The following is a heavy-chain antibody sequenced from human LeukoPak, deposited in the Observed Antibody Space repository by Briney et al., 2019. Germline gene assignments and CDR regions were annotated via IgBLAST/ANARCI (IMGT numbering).Heavy chain of an antibody. J-gene: IGHJ4*02. CDR2: INGDGSST. Sequence: GGSLRLSCAASGLTFSGYWMHWVRRAPGKGLVWVSRINGDGSSTSYADSVKGRFTISRDNAKNTLYLQMNSLGAEDTAVYYCARARNCSSGTCYKDYWGQGTLVTVSS. CDR3: ARARNCSSGTCYKDY. CDR1: GLTFSGYW. D-gene: IGHD2-15*01. V-gene: IGHV3-74*01.